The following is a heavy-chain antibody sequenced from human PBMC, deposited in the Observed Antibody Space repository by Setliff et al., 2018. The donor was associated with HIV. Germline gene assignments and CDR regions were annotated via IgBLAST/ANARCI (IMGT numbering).Heavy chain of an antibody. CDR3: ARSAHDYGVDY. D-gene: IGHD4-17*01. CDR1: GYTFTGYY. CDR2: INPNSGGT. V-gene: IGHV1-2*02. J-gene: IGHJ4*02. Sequence: ASVKVSCKSSGYTFTGYYIHWVRQAPGQGLEWMGWINPNSGGTNNAQKFQGRVTMTRDTSISTAYMELSRLRSDDTAVYYCARSAHDYGVDYWGQGTLVTVSS.